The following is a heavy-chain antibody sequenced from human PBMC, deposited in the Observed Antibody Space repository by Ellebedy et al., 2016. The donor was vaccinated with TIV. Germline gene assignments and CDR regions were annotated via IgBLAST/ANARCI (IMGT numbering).Heavy chain of an antibody. J-gene: IGHJ3*01. CDR3: AGGGFYTGDDAFAF. CDR1: GGTFSSYA. D-gene: IGHD3-22*01. Sequence: ASVKVSCKASGGTFSSYAISWVRQAPGQGLEWMGRIIPILGITNYAQKFQGRVTMTADKSTTTAYMELTNLRSGDTAIYYCAGGGFYTGDDAFAFWGQGTLVTVSS. CDR2: IIPILGIT. V-gene: IGHV1-69*04.